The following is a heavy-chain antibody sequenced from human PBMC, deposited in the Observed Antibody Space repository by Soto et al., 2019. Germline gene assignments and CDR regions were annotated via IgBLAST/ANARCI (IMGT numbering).Heavy chain of an antibody. V-gene: IGHV3-23*01. D-gene: IGHD3-3*01. J-gene: IGHJ6*02. Sequence: EVQLLESGGGLVQPGGSLRLSCAASGFTFSSYAMTWVRQAPGKGLEWVSTISGSAGSTTYHAASERGRFTMSRDNSKNTLSLQMNNLRPEDTAVYYCAKVIRPENTLYGMDVWGRGTTVTVSS. CDR1: GFTFSSYA. CDR3: AKVIRPENTLYGMDV. CDR2: ISGSAGSTT.